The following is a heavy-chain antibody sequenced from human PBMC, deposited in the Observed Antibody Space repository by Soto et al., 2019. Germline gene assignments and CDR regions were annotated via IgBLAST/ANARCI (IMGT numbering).Heavy chain of an antibody. Sequence: SQTLSLTCAISGDSVSSNGAAWNWIRQSPSRGLQWLGRTYYRSKWNNDYAVSVKSRITINVDTSKNQIYLQLNSVTPEDTAVYYCARGHAGTMDVWRQGTTVTVSS. J-gene: IGHJ6*02. CDR1: GDSVSSNGAA. CDR3: ARGHAGTMDV. D-gene: IGHD1-1*01. CDR2: TYYRSKWNN. V-gene: IGHV6-1*01.